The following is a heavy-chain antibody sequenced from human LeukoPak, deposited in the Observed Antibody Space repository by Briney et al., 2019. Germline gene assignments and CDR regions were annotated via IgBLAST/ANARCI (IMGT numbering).Heavy chain of an antibody. D-gene: IGHD6-13*01. CDR1: GFTFSSYA. V-gene: IGHV3-23*01. Sequence: GGSLRLSCAASGFTFSSYAMNWVRQAPGKGLEWVSAISGTGTGGITYFADSVKGRFAISRDISNNTLYLLMNSLRAEDTAVYYCAKSTAVGLGVIDYWGQGTLVTVSS. CDR3: AKSTAVGLGVIDY. J-gene: IGHJ4*02. CDR2: ISGTGTGGIT.